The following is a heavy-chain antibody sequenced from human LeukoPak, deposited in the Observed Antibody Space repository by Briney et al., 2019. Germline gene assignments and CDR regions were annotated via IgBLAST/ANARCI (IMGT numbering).Heavy chain of an antibody. D-gene: IGHD1-26*01. CDR3: ARGELDSASYYYYFGMDF. CDR2: INHSGST. J-gene: IGHJ6*02. V-gene: IGHV4-34*01. Sequence: SETLSLTCAVYGGSFSGYYWSWIRQPPGKGLEWIGEINHSGSTNYNPSLKSRVTISVDTSKNQFSLKLSSVTAADTAVYYCARGELDSASYYYYFGMDFWGHATTVTVSS. CDR1: GGSFSGYY.